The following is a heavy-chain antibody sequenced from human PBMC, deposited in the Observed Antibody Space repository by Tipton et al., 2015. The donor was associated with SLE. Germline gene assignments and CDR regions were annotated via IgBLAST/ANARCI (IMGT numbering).Heavy chain of an antibody. CDR3: ARDSYYDFWSGFSDY. V-gene: IGHV3-30*02. CDR2: IRYVGTNT. J-gene: IGHJ4*02. Sequence: SGFTFSSYGMHWVRQAPGKGLEWVAFIRYVGTNTLYADSVKGRFTISRDNAKNTLYLQMNSLRAEDTAVYYCARDSYYDFWSGFSDYWGQGTLVTVSS. CDR1: GFTFSSYG. D-gene: IGHD3-3*01.